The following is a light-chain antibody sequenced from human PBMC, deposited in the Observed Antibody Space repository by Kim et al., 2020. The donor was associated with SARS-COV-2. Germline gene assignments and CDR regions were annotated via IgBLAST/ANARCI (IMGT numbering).Light chain of an antibody. CDR3: QQFKNYPLT. CDR2: DVS. V-gene: IGKV1D-13*01. Sequence: ASVGDRFTISCRASQAISSALAWYQQKPGQAPKLLIHDVSSLESGVPSRFSGRGSETDFTLIISSLQPEDFATYYCQQFKNYPLTFGGGTKVDIK. CDR1: QAISSA. J-gene: IGKJ4*01.